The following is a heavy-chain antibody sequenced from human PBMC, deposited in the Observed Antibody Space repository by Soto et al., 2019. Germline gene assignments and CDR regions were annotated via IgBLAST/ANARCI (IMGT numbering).Heavy chain of an antibody. CDR2: ISAYNGNT. CDR3: ARRGVVYYDILTGYYSHYYYYYMDV. D-gene: IGHD3-9*01. J-gene: IGHJ6*03. V-gene: IGHV1-18*01. Sequence: ASVKVSCKASGYTFTSYGISWVRQAPGQGLEWMGWISAYNGNTNYAQKLQGRVTMTTDTSTSTAYMELRSLRSDDTAVYYCARRGVVYYDILTGYYSHYYYYYMDVWGKGTTVTVSS. CDR1: GYTFTSYG.